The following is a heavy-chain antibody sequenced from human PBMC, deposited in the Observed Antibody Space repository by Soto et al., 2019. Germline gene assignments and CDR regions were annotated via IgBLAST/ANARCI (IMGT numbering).Heavy chain of an antibody. CDR1: GYTFTNYG. Sequence: QVQLVQSVAEVKKPGASVKVSCKASGYTFTNYGISWVRQAPGQGLEWMGWISAYNGNTDYAQKLQGRVTMTTDTSTSTVYMELRSLRSDDTAVYYCAGVEAYCVSTSCHDYWGLGTLVTVSS. D-gene: IGHD2-2*01. V-gene: IGHV1-18*01. J-gene: IGHJ4*02. CDR3: AGVEAYCVSTSCHDY. CDR2: ISAYNGNT.